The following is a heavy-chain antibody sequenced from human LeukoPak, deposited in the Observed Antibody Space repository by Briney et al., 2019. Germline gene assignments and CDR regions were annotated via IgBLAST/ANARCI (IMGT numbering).Heavy chain of an antibody. J-gene: IGHJ6*03. CDR3: AKGKRDPAYYYYYYMDV. D-gene: IGHD2-2*01. CDR2: ISWDGGST. V-gene: IGHV3-43D*03. CDR1: GFTFDDCA. Sequence: GGSPRLSCAASGFTFDDCAMHWVRQAPGKGLEWVSLISWDGGSTYYADSVKGRFTISRDNSKNSLYLQMNSLRAEDTALYYCAKGKRDPAYYYYYYMDVWGKGTTVTVSS.